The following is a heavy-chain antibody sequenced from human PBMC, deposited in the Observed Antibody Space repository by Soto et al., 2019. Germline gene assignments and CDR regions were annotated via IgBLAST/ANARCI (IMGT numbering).Heavy chain of an antibody. J-gene: IGHJ6*02. CDR2: IYYSGST. CDR3: ASSPDYDYGDYVPGDYGMDV. D-gene: IGHD4-17*01. Sequence: QVQLQESGPGLVKPSETLSLTCTVSGGSISSYYWSWIRQPPGKGLEWIGYIYYSGSTNYNPSLKSRVTISVDTSKNQFSLKLSSVTAADTAVYYCASSPDYDYGDYVPGDYGMDVWGQGTTVTVSS. V-gene: IGHV4-59*01. CDR1: GGSISSYY.